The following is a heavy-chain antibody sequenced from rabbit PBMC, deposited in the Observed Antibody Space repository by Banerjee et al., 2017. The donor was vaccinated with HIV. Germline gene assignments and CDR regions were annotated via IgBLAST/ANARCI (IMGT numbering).Heavy chain of an antibody. CDR3: ARDLDAGSAGYGYGFKL. CDR1: GFDFNFNA. J-gene: IGHJ4*01. V-gene: IGHV1S45*01. D-gene: IGHD4-2*01. Sequence: QEQLEESGGGLVQPEGSLTLTCKASGFDFNFNAICWVRQTPGKGLEWIGCINAVVHSTYYATWAKGRLTISMPSSTTVTLQMTSLTAADTATYFCARDLDAGSAGYGYGFKLWGQGTLVTVS. CDR2: INAVVHST.